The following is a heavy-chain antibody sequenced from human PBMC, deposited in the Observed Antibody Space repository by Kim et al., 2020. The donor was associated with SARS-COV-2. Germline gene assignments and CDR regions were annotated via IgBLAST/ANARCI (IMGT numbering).Heavy chain of an antibody. Sequence: TVYYADSVKGRFTLSRDKAKSLLYLQMSSLSAEDTAVYYCARSSATRGDYWGQGTLVTVSS. CDR3: ARSSATRGDY. J-gene: IGHJ4*02. CDR2: TV. V-gene: IGHV3-11*01. D-gene: IGHD1-26*01.